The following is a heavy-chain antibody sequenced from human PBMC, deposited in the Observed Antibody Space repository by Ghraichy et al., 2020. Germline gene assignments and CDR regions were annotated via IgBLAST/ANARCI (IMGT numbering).Heavy chain of an antibody. Sequence: SETLSLTCTVSGGSISSYYWSWIRQPPGKGLEWIGYIYYSGSTNYNPSLKSRVTISVDTSKNQFSLKLSSVTAADTAVYYCARRGWNGVWYFDYWGQGTLVTVSS. CDR1: GGSISSYY. CDR2: IYYSGST. D-gene: IGHD1-1*01. V-gene: IGHV4-59*08. J-gene: IGHJ4*02. CDR3: ARRGWNGVWYFDY.